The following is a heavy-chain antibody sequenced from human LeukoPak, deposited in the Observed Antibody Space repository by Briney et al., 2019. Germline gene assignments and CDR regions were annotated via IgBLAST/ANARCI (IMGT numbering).Heavy chain of an antibody. V-gene: IGHV3-21*01. CDR1: GFTFSDYD. J-gene: IGHJ4*02. Sequence: GGSLRLSCSASGFTFSDYDMIWVRQAPGKGLEWVSSISYLSSHVYYGDSVKGRFSISRDNAKNSLYLQMNSLGAEDTAIYYCGRAFPPLRTSSAGDLWGQGILVTVSS. CDR3: GRAFPPLRTSSAGDL. CDR2: ISYLSSHV. D-gene: IGHD3-16*01.